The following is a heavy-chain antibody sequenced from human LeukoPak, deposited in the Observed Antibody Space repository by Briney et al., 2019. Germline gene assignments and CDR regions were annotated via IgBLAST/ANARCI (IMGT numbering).Heavy chain of an antibody. CDR3: ATDHAWGLNY. Sequence: GGSLRLSCAASRFTLNIYSIHWVRQAPGRGLEWLTFIRHDGSDKYYADSVRGRFSISRDNSKNTVSLQMNSLRGEDTAVYYCATDHAWGLNYWGQGILVTVSS. J-gene: IGHJ4*02. CDR2: IRHDGSDK. D-gene: IGHD1-26*01. V-gene: IGHV3-30*02. CDR1: RFTLNIYS.